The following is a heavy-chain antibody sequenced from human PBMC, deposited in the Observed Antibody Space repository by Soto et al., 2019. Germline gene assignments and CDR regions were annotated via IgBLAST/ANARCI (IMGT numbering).Heavy chain of an antibody. Sequence: SEILSLTCAVYGGSFSGYYWSWIRQPPGKGLEWIGEINHSRSTNYNPSLKSRVTISVDTSKNQFSLKLSSVTAADTAVYYCAIVGRGSYYRRDYYYGMDVWGQGTTVTVSS. CDR1: GGSFSGYY. CDR3: AIVGRGSYYRRDYYYGMDV. CDR2: INHSRST. J-gene: IGHJ6*02. V-gene: IGHV4-34*01. D-gene: IGHD1-26*01.